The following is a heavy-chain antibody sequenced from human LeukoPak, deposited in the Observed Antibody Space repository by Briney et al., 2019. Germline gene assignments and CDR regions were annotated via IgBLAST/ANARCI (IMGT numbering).Heavy chain of an antibody. V-gene: IGHV4-39*07. CDR1: GGSISSSSYY. J-gene: IGHJ4*02. CDR3: ARYYYEGSGYSPVADY. Sequence: SETLSLTCTVSGGSISSSSYYWGWIRQPPGKGLEWIGEINHSGGTNYSPSLKSRVTISVDTSKNQFSLKLTSVTAADTAVYYCARYYYEGSGYSPVADYGGQGTLVTVPP. CDR2: INHSGGT. D-gene: IGHD3-22*01.